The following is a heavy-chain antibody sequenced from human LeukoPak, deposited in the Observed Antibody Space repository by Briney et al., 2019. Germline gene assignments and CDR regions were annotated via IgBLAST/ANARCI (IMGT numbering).Heavy chain of an antibody. J-gene: IGHJ4*02. CDR1: GFTFSSYW. Sequence: GGSLRLSCAASGFTFSSYWMSWVRQAPGKGLEWVANIKQDGSEKYYVDSVKGRFTISRDNAKNSLYLQMNSLRAEDTAVYYCARWGRIAAAGSGIDYWGQGTLVTVSS. CDR3: ARWGRIAAAGSGIDY. CDR2: IKQDGSEK. D-gene: IGHD6-13*01. V-gene: IGHV3-7*03.